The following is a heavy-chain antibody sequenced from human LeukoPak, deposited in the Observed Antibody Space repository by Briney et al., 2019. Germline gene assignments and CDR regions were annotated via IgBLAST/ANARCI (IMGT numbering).Heavy chain of an antibody. CDR2: INPSGGST. CDR3: ATVFRTRRWYNWFDP. J-gene: IGHJ5*02. V-gene: IGHV1-46*01. D-gene: IGHD5-24*01. Sequence: ASVKVSCKASGYTFTGYYMHWVRQAPGQGLEWMGIINPSGGSTSYAQKFQGRVTMTRDTSTSTVYMELSSLRSEDTAVYYCATVFRTRRWYNWFDPWGQGTLVTVSS. CDR1: GYTFTGYY.